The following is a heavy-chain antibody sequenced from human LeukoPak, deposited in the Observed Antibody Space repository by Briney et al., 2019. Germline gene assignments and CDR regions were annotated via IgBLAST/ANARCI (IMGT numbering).Heavy chain of an antibody. Sequence: GGSLRLSCEGSGFTFSNYWMSWVRQAPGKGLQWVANIKTDGSEKYYVDSVKGRFTISRDNAKNSLYLQMNSLRAEDTAVYYCATYSSLNRREFQYWGQGTLLTISS. J-gene: IGHJ1*01. CDR2: IKTDGSEK. D-gene: IGHD3-22*01. V-gene: IGHV3-7*01. CDR1: GFTFSNYW. CDR3: ATYSSLNRREFQY.